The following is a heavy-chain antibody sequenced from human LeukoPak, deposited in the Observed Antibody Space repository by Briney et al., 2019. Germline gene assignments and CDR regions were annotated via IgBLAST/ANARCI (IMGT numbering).Heavy chain of an antibody. V-gene: IGHV4-59*08. D-gene: IGHD3-22*01. CDR1: GGSISSYY. CDR2: IYYSGST. CDR3: ARGGSYYYDPDGMDV. J-gene: IGHJ6*02. Sequence: PSQTLSLTCTVSGGSISSYYWSWIRQPPGKGLEWIGYIYYSGSTNYNPSLKSRVTISVDTSKNQFSLKLSSVTAADTAVYYCARGGSYYYDPDGMDVWGQGTTVTVSS.